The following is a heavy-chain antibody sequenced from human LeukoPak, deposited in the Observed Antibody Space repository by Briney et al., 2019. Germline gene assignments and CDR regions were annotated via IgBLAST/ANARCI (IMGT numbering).Heavy chain of an antibody. Sequence: TSETLSLTCAVPGGSISSGGYAWSWIRQPPGKGLEWNGYICHSGSTYYNPSLKSRVTISVDRSKNQFSLKLSSVTAADTAVYYCARGGYSSSWYGRWFDPWGQGTLVTVSS. D-gene: IGHD6-13*01. J-gene: IGHJ5*02. V-gene: IGHV4-30-2*01. CDR1: GGSISSGGYA. CDR3: ARGGYSSSWYGRWFDP. CDR2: ICHSGST.